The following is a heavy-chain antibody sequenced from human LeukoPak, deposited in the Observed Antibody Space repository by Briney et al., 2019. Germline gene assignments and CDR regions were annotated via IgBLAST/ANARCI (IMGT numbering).Heavy chain of an antibody. V-gene: IGHV3-21*01. J-gene: IGHJ5*02. CDR1: GFSFNYYD. Sequence: GGSLRLSCAGSGFSFNYYDMNWARQPPGKGLEWVSSISPKSDFIYYSDSVRGRFTISRDNAENSLYLQMNSLRAEDTAVYYCARADCSSSTCYLRRSWFDPWGQGTLVTVSS. D-gene: IGHD2-2*01. CDR2: ISPKSDFI. CDR3: ARADCSSSTCYLRRSWFDP.